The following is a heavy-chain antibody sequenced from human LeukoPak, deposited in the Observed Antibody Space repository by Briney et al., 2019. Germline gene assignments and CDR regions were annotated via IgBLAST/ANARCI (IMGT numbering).Heavy chain of an antibody. Sequence: ASVKVSCKASGYTFTSYGISWVRQAPGQGLEWMGWISAYNGNTNYAQKLLGRVTMTTDTSTSTAYMELRSLRSDDTAVYYCASDIVATTAREYFQHWGQGTLVTVSS. D-gene: IGHD5-12*01. J-gene: IGHJ1*01. CDR2: ISAYNGNT. V-gene: IGHV1-18*01. CDR1: GYTFTSYG. CDR3: ASDIVATTAREYFQH.